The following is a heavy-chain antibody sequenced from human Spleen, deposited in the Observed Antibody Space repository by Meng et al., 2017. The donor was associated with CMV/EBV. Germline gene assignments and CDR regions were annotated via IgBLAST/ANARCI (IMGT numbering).Heavy chain of an antibody. CDR3: ARARGFSGTTYGMDV. Sequence: SETLSLTGTVSGGSVSSGSYYWSWIRQPPGKGLEWIGYIYYSGSTNYNPSLKSRVTISVDTSKNQFSLKLSSVTAADTAVYYCARARGFSGTTYGMDVWGQGTTVTVSS. CDR2: IYYSGST. CDR1: GGSVSSGSYY. D-gene: IGHD1-7*01. V-gene: IGHV4-61*01. J-gene: IGHJ6*02.